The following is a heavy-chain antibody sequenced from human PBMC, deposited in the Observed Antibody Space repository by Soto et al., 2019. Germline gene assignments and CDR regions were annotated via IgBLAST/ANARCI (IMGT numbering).Heavy chain of an antibody. D-gene: IGHD3-22*01. CDR2: IYYSGST. V-gene: IGHV4-30-4*01. CDR3: ARDAYYYDSSGYYGPEVWFDP. J-gene: IGHJ5*02. Sequence: SETLSLTCTVSGGSISSGDYYWSWIRQPPGKGLEWIGYIYYSGSTYYNPSLKSRVTISVDTSENQFSLKLSSVTAADTAVYYCARDAYYYDSSGYYGPEVWFDPWGQGTLVTVPQ. CDR1: GGSISSGDYY.